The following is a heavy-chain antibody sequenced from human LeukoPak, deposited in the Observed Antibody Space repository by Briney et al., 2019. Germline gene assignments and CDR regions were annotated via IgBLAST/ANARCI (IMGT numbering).Heavy chain of an antibody. J-gene: IGHJ6*03. CDR2: ITSSSSYI. CDR1: GFTFSTYN. CDR3: ARDPYSGNYGDYYYYYMDG. V-gene: IGHV3-21*01. Sequence: VESLRLSCAASGFTFSTYNMNWVRQAPGQGLRWVSSITSSSSYIYYADSVKGRFTISRDNAKSSLYLQMNSLRDEDTAVYYCARDPYSGNYGDYYYYYMDGWGKGTTVTISS. D-gene: IGHD1-26*01.